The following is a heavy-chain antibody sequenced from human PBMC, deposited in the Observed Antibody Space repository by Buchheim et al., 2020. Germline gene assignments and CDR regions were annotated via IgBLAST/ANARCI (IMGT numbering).Heavy chain of an antibody. CDR3: ARASNRFYGDYASPGY. Sequence: QVQLVESGGGVVQPGRSLRLSCAASGFTFSNYAMHWVRQAPGKGLEWVAIIWYDVSNEYYGDSVTGRFTISRDNSEHRLYLQMNSLRVEDTALYYCARASNRFYGDYASPGYWGQGTL. V-gene: IGHV3-33*01. CDR2: IWYDVSNE. J-gene: IGHJ4*02. D-gene: IGHD4-17*01. CDR1: GFTFSNYA.